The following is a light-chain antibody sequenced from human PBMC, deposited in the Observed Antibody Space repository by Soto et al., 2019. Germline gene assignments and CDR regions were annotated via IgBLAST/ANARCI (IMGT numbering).Light chain of an antibody. V-gene: IGLV2-8*01. Sequence: QSALAQPPSASGSPGQSVTISCTGTSSDVGGYNYVSWYQQHPGKAPKIIIYEVSKRPSGVPDRFWGSKSGNTASLTVSGLQAEDEAEYHCSSYAGSYCVFGTGTNVTVL. CDR1: SSDVGGYNY. J-gene: IGLJ1*01. CDR2: EVS. CDR3: SSYAGSYCV.